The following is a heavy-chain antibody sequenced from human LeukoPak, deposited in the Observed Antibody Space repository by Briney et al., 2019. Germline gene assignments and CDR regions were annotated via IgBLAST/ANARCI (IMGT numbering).Heavy chain of an antibody. V-gene: IGHV1-69*05. D-gene: IGHD3-16*01. Sequence: ASVKVSCKASGGTFSSYAISWVRQAPGQGLEWMGGIIPIFGTANYAQKSQGRVTMTRDTSTSTVYMELSSLRSEDTAVYYCAGGPPSYFDYWGQGTLVTVSS. CDR3: AGGPPSYFDY. J-gene: IGHJ4*02. CDR2: IIPIFGTA. CDR1: GGTFSSYA.